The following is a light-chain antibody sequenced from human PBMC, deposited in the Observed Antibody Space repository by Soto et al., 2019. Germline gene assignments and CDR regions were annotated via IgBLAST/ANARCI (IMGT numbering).Light chain of an antibody. Sequence: EFVLTQSPGTLSLSPGERSTLSCRAIQTVRNNYLAWYQQKPGQAPRLLIYGASNRATDIPDRFSGSGSGTDFTLTITRLEPEDFAMYYCQQYEISPPITFGLGTRLEI. J-gene: IGKJ5*01. V-gene: IGKV3-20*01. CDR1: QTVRNNY. CDR3: QQYEISPPIT. CDR2: GAS.